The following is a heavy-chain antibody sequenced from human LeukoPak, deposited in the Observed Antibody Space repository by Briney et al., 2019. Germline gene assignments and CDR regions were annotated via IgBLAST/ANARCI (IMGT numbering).Heavy chain of an antibody. J-gene: IGHJ3*02. Sequence: SSETLSLTCTVSGGSISSYYWSWIRQPPGKGLEWIGSIYYSGSTYYNPSLKSRVTISVDTSKNQFSLKLSSVTAADTAVYYCARGSRFPRDRRDAFDIWGQGTMVTVSS. CDR1: GGSISSYY. CDR2: IYYSGST. CDR3: ARGSRFPRDRRDAFDI. D-gene: IGHD2-21*01. V-gene: IGHV4-39*07.